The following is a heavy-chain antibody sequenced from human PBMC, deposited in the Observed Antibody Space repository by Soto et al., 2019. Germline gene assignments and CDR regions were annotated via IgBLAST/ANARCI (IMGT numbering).Heavy chain of an antibody. D-gene: IGHD1-26*01. CDR3: ASTYARNSGSYDFDY. V-gene: IGHV1-69*02. CDR1: GGTFSSYT. CDR2: IIPILGIA. J-gene: IGHJ4*02. Sequence: QVQLVQSGAEVKKPGSSVKVSCKASGGTFSSYTISWVRQAPGQGLEWMGRIIPILGIANYAQKFQGRVTITADKSTRTAYMELSSLRSEDTAVYYCASTYARNSGSYDFDYWGQGTLVTVSS.